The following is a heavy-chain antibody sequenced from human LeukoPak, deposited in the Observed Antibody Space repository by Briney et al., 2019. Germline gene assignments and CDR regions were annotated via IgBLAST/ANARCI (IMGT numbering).Heavy chain of an antibody. CDR3: AKIRYSSGWFSFDY. V-gene: IGHV3-23*01. CDR2: ISGSGGST. CDR1: GFTFSSYA. Sequence: GASLRLSCAASGFTFSSYAMSWARQAPGKGLEWVSAISGSGGSTYYADSVKGRFTISRDNSKNTLYLQMNSLGAEDTAVYYCAKIRYSSGWFSFDYWGQGTLVTVSS. J-gene: IGHJ4*02. D-gene: IGHD6-19*01.